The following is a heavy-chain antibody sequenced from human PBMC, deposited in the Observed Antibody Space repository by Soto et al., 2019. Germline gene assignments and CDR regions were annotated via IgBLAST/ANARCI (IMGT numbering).Heavy chain of an antibody. Sequence: EVQLVESGGGLVQPGGSLRLSCAASGVVFRNHWMSWVRRAPGKGLEWLANINQDGSGRYHADSVKGRFTISRDNAENSLFLQMNGLRVEDTAVYYCAAIDHGSESWGQGTLVTVSS. CDR2: INQDGSGR. J-gene: IGHJ5*02. V-gene: IGHV3-7*01. D-gene: IGHD2-2*02. CDR1: GVVFRNHW. CDR3: AAIDHGSES.